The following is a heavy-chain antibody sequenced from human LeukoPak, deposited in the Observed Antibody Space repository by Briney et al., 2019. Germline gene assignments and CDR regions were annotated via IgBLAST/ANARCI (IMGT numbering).Heavy chain of an antibody. J-gene: IGHJ5*01. CDR2: IYYSGSA. Sequence: SETLSLTCSVSGGSISNDYWSWIRLPPGKGLEWIGYIYYSGSANYNPSLSNRVTISVDTSKNQFSLRLSSVTAADPAVYYCAKDRTGNNWFDPGGQGPLVTVSS. CDR1: GGSISNDY. V-gene: IGHV4-59*01. D-gene: IGHD1-1*01. CDR3: AKDRTGNNWFDP.